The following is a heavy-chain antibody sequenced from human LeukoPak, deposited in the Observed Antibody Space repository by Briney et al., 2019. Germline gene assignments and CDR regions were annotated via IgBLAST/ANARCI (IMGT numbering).Heavy chain of an antibody. V-gene: IGHV3-48*01. CDR2: SNRRGRTT. CDR1: GFTFSTYE. D-gene: IGHD3-22*01. J-gene: IGHJ3*02. CDR3: ARDSRQDYYDSSGYLWFAFDI. Sequence: PGGSLRLSCVASGFTFSTYEMDWVRQAPGKGLEWVSHSNRRGRTTYYADSVKGRFTISRDNSKNTLYLQMNSLRAEDTAVYYCARDSRQDYYDSSGYLWFAFDIWGQGTMVTVSS.